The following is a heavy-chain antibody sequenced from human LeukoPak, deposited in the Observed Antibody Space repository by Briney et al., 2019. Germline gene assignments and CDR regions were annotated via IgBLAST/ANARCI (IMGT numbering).Heavy chain of an antibody. Sequence: QSGGSLRLYCAASGFTFSSYEMNWVRQAPGKGLEWVSYISSSGSTIYYADSVKGRFTISRDNAKNSLYLQMNSLRAEDTAVYYCARAEEYSSSSFDYWGQGTLVTVSS. D-gene: IGHD6-6*01. CDR3: ARAEEYSSSSFDY. J-gene: IGHJ4*02. CDR1: GFTFSSYE. V-gene: IGHV3-48*03. CDR2: ISSSGSTI.